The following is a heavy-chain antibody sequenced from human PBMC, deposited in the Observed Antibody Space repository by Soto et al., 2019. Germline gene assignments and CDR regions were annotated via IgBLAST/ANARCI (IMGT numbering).Heavy chain of an antibody. D-gene: IGHD6-19*01. CDR2: VSHDGRNT. V-gene: IGHV3-30*18. J-gene: IGHJ4*02. CDR1: GFTFSDYA. Sequence: VQLLESGGGVVQPGRSLRLSCAASGFTFSDYAIHWVRQAPGKGLEWVAVVSHDGRNTHYADSVKGRFTISRYSSKNTVSLEMTSLRAEDTAVYYCEKGGRQWLVTSDFNYWGQGALDTVSS. CDR3: EKGGRQWLVTSDFNY.